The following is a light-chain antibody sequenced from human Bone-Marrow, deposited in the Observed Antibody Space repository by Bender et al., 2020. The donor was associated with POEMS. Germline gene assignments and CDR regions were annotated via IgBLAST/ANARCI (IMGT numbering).Light chain of an antibody. CDR3: CSYAGSSPSVL. V-gene: IGLV2-23*01. J-gene: IGLJ2*01. CDR2: EDS. Sequence: QSALTQPASVSGSPGQSITISCTGASSDVGAYNLVSWYQQHPGKAPKLMIYEDSKRPSGVSNRFSGSKSGNTASLTISGLQAEDEADYYCCSYAGSSPSVLFGGGTKLTVL. CDR1: SSDVGAYNL.